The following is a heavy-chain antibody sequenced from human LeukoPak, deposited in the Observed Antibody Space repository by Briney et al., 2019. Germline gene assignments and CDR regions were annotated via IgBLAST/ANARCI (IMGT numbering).Heavy chain of an antibody. D-gene: IGHD2-2*01. Sequence: GGSLRLPCAASGFTISSYWMSWVRQAPGKGLEWVANIKQDGSEKYYVDSVKGRFTISRDNAKNSLFLQMNSLRAEDTAVYYCARDIVVITAAHYFDYGGQGTLVTVPS. J-gene: IGHJ4*02. CDR3: ARDIVVITAAHYFDY. CDR2: IKQDGSEK. CDR1: GFTISSYW. V-gene: IGHV3-7*01.